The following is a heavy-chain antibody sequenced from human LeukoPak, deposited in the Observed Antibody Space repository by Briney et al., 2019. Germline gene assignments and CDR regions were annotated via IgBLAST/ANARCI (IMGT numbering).Heavy chain of an antibody. CDR3: ARAISYTNYGMDV. Sequence: GGSLRLSCAASGFTLSSYWMHWVRQVPGKGLVWVSRINSDGSSTNYADSVKGRFTISRDNAKNTLYLQMNSLRAEDTAVYYCARAISYTNYGMDVWGQGTTVTVSS. D-gene: IGHD4-11*01. J-gene: IGHJ6*02. V-gene: IGHV3-74*01. CDR1: GFTLSSYW. CDR2: INSDGSST.